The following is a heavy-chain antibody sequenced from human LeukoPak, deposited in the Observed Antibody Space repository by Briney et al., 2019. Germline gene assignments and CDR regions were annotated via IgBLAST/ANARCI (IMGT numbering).Heavy chain of an antibody. D-gene: IGHD5-12*01. CDR1: GGSISSSSYY. CDR2: IYYSGST. V-gene: IGHV4-39*07. CDR3: ARGTDMTPISGYYSFVY. Sequence: PSETLSLTCTVAGGSISSSSYYWGWIRQPLGKGLEWIGSIYYSGSTYYNPSLKSRVTISVDTSKNQFSLKLSAVTAADTAVYYCARGTDMTPISGYYSFVYWGQGTLVSVSS. J-gene: IGHJ4*02.